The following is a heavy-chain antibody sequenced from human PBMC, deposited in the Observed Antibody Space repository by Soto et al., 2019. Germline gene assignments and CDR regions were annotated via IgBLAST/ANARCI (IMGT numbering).Heavy chain of an antibody. CDR3: ARLGGRIAVAGIYAFAI. D-gene: IGHD6-19*01. V-gene: IGHV4-39*01. J-gene: IGHJ3*02. CDR2: IYYSGTT. Sequence: QLQLQESGPGLVKPSETLSLTCTVSGGSISSSSYYWGWIRQPPGKGLEWIGSIYYSGTTYYNPSLKSRVTISLDTSKTPFSLTLRSVTAADTAVYYCARLGGRIAVAGIYAFAIWGQGTMVTVSS. CDR1: GGSISSSSYY.